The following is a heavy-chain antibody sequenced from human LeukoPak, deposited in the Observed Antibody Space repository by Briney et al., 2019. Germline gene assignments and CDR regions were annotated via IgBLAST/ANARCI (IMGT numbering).Heavy chain of an antibody. V-gene: IGHV3-7*01. D-gene: IGHD2-15*01. CDR2: IKQDGSEK. Sequence: PGGSLRLSCAASGFTFSSYWMSWVRQAPGKGLEWVANIKQDGSEKYYVDSVKGRFTISRDNAKNSLYLQMNSLRAEDTAVYYCARAQRYCSGGSCYFDYWGQGTLVTVSS. CDR1: GFTFSSYW. CDR3: ARAQRYCSGGSCYFDY. J-gene: IGHJ4*02.